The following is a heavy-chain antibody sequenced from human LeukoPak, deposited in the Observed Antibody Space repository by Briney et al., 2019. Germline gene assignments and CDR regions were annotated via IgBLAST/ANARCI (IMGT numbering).Heavy chain of an antibody. D-gene: IGHD3-3*01. CDR1: GGTFSSYA. V-gene: IGHV1-69*05. J-gene: IGHJ4*02. CDR2: IIPIFGTA. Sequence: SVKVSCKTSGGTFSSYAISWVRQAPGQGLEWMGGIIPIFGTANYAQKFQGRVTISTDESTSTAYVELSSLRSEDTAVYYCARGLLRFSWLDFDYWGQGTLVTVSS. CDR3: ARGLLRFSWLDFDY.